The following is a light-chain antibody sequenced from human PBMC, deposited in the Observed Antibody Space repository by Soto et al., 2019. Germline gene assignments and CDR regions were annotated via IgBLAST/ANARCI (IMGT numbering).Light chain of an antibody. Sequence: DIQITQSPTAMSSCLCDIVSITCRASQGINDNLAWFQQKPGQVPKRLIYGAFSLQRGVPSRFSGSGSGTEFTLTISSLQPEDFATYYCLQHNTFPWTFGQGTKVDIK. CDR1: QGINDN. J-gene: IGKJ1*01. CDR2: GAF. V-gene: IGKV1-17*03. CDR3: LQHNTFPWT.